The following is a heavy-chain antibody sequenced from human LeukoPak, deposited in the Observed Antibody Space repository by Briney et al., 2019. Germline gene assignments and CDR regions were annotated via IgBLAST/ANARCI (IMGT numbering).Heavy chain of an antibody. D-gene: IGHD3-9*01. V-gene: IGHV1-69*04. CDR1: GGTFSSYA. J-gene: IGHJ3*02. CDR2: IIPILGIA. CDR3: ARTVHYYDILTTLPDDAFDI. Sequence: SVKVSCKASGGTFSSYAISWVRQAPGQGLEWMGRIIPILGIANYAQKFQGRVTITADKSTSTAYMELSSLRSEDTAVYYCARTVHYYDILTTLPDDAFDIWGQGTMVTVSS.